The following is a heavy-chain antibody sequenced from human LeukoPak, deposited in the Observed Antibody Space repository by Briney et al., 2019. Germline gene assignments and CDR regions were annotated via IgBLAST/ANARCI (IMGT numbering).Heavy chain of an antibody. CDR3: ARVGARLGAFDI. CDR2: IKSDGSST. D-gene: IGHD6-25*01. V-gene: IGHV3-74*01. J-gene: IGHJ3*02. CDR1: GFTFSSYW. Sequence: GGSLRLSCAASGFTFSSYWMRWVRQGPGKGLVWVSRIKSDGSSTNYADSVKGRFTISRDNAKNTLYLQMNSLRAEDTAVYYCARVGARLGAFDIWGQGTMVTVSS.